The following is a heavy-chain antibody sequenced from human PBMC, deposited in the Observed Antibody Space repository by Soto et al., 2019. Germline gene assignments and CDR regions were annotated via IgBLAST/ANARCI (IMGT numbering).Heavy chain of an antibody. CDR3: ARLWRGYDWDFDY. Sequence: SETLSLTCTVSGASISSYYWSWIRQPPGKGLEWIGYIYYSGSTNYNPSLKSRVTISVDTSKNQFSLKLSSVTAADTAVYYCARLWRGYDWDFDYWGQGTLVTV. CDR1: GASISSYY. D-gene: IGHD5-12*01. J-gene: IGHJ4*02. V-gene: IGHV4-59*01. CDR2: IYYSGST.